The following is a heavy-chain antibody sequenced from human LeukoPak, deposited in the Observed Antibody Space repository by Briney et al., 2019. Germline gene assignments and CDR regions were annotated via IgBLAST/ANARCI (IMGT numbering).Heavy chain of an antibody. Sequence: GGSLRLSCAASGFTFSSYGMHWVRQAPGKGLEWVAVIWYDGSNKYYADSVKGRFTISRDNSKNTLYLQMNSLRAEDTAVYYCAKESRVRYDSSEAYQPFDYWGQGTLVTVSS. J-gene: IGHJ4*02. CDR1: GFTFSSYG. CDR3: AKESRVRYDSSEAYQPFDY. D-gene: IGHD3-22*01. V-gene: IGHV3-33*06. CDR2: IWYDGSNK.